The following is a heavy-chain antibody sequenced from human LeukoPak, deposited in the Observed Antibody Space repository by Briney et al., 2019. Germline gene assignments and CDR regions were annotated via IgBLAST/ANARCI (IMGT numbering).Heavy chain of an antibody. CDR3: ARSQSITIFGVVTKGDAFDI. J-gene: IGHJ3*02. CDR1: GYSFINYW. V-gene: IGHV5-51*01. D-gene: IGHD3-3*01. Sequence: GESLKISCKGSGYSFINYWIGWVRQMPGRGLEWMGIIYPGDSDTRYSPSFQGQVIISADKSISTAYLQWSSLKASDTAMYYCARSQSITIFGVVTKGDAFDIWDQGTMVTVSS. CDR2: IYPGDSDT.